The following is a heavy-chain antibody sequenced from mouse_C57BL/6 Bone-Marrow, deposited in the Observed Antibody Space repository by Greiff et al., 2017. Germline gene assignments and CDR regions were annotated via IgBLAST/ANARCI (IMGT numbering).Heavy chain of an antibody. CDR1: GYTFTSYW. Sequence: QVQLQQPGAELVMPGASVKLSCKASGYTFTSYWMLWVKQRPGQGLEWIGEIDPSDSYTIYNQKFKGKSTLTGDKSSSTAYMPLSSLTSEDSAVYYCARREAMITTSYYAIDDWGQGTSVTVAS. V-gene: IGHV1-69*01. CDR2: IDPSDSYT. J-gene: IGHJ4*01. D-gene: IGHD2-4*01. CDR3: ARREAMITTSYYAIDD.